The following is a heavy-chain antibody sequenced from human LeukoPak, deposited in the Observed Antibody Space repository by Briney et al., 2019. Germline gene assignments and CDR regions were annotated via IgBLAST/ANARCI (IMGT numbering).Heavy chain of an antibody. V-gene: IGHV1-2*06. J-gene: IGHJ6*03. CDR1: GYTFTGYY. CDR2: INPNSGGT. CDR3: ARDHGVVAAYPDYYYMDV. Sequence: ASVKVSCKASGYTFTGYYMHWVRQAPGQGLEWMGRINPNSGGTNYAQKFQGRVTMTRDTSISTAYMELSRLRPDDTAVYYCARDHGVVAAYPDYYYMDVWGKGTTVTVSS. D-gene: IGHD2-15*01.